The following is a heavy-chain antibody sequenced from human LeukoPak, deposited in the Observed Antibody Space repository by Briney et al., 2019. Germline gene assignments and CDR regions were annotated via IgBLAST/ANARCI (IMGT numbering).Heavy chain of an antibody. D-gene: IGHD3-10*01. CDR1: GGSLSNYY. Sequence: NPSETLSLTCAVYGGSLSNYYWSWIRQPPGKGLEWIGEINHSGSTKYNPSLKSRVTISVGMSKNQFSLELSSVTAADMAVYYCARGPASGSTFAWFDPWGQGTLVTVSS. CDR3: ARGPASGSTFAWFDP. V-gene: IGHV4-34*01. J-gene: IGHJ5*02. CDR2: INHSGST.